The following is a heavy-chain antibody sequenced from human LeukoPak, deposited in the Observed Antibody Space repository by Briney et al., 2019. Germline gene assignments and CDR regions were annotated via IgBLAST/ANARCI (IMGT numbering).Heavy chain of an antibody. CDR2: ICGSGGTT. D-gene: IGHD6-13*01. Sequence: GGSLRLSCAASGFTFSSYAMSWVRQAPGKGLEWVSAICGSGGTTYYADSVKGRFTISRDNSKSTLYVQMNSLRAEDTAVYYCAIVAAARQGTIDPWGQGTLVTIAS. J-gene: IGHJ5*02. CDR3: AIVAAARQGTIDP. CDR1: GFTFSSYA. V-gene: IGHV3-23*01.